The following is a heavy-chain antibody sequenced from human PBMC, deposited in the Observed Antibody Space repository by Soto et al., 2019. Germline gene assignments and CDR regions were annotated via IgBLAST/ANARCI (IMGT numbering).Heavy chain of an antibody. Sequence: ESGGGLVQPGGSLKLSCAASGFTFSGSAMHWVRQASGTGLEWVGRIRSKANSYATAYAASVKGRFTISRDDSKNTAYLQMNRLKTEDTAVYYCTSHKYYDFWSGYYNDAFDIWGQGTMVTVSS. CDR3: TSHKYYDFWSGYYNDAFDI. CDR2: IRSKANSYAT. J-gene: IGHJ3*02. V-gene: IGHV3-73*01. CDR1: GFTFSGSA. D-gene: IGHD3-3*01.